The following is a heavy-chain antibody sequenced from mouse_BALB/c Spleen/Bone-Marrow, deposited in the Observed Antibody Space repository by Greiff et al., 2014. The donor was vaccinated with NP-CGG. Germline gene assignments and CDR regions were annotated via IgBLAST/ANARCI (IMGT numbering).Heavy chain of an antibody. V-gene: IGHV1-4*02. CDR3: VRENYDYDGDAMDY. CDR2: INPSGGYT. Sequence: VKLVESAAELARPGASVKMSCKTSGYTFTYYTMHWVKQRPGQGLEWIGYINPSGGYTDYNQKFKDKTTLTTDKSSSTAYLQLSSLTSEDSAVYYCVRENYDYDGDAMDYWGQGTSVTVSS. CDR1: GYTFTYYT. D-gene: IGHD2-4*01. J-gene: IGHJ4*01.